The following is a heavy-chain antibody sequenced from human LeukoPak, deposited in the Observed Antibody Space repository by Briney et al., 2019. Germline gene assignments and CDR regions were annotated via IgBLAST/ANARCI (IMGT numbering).Heavy chain of an antibody. CDR2: ISYDGSNK. CDR1: GVSFDDYY. V-gene: IGHV3-30*03. J-gene: IGHJ4*02. D-gene: IGHD3-22*01. Sequence: LSLTCAVSGVSFDDYYWAWVPQAPGKGLEWVAVISYDGSNKYYADSVKGRFTISRDNSKNTLYLQMNSLRAEDTAVYYCARGDLVYTYYDSSGYSDWGQGTLVTVSS. CDR3: ARGDLVYTYYDSSGYSD.